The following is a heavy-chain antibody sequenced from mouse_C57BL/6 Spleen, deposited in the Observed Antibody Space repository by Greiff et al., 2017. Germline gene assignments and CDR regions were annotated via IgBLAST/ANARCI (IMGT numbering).Heavy chain of an antibody. D-gene: IGHD2-10*02. Sequence: VQLQESGPELVKPGASVKISCKASGYAFSSSWMNWVKQRPGKGLEWIGRIYPGDGDTNYNGKFKGKATLTADKSSSTAYMQLSSLTSEDSAVYFCARSKEYGNYYFDYWGQGTTLTVSS. CDR1: GYAFSSSW. J-gene: IGHJ2*01. V-gene: IGHV1-82*01. CDR3: ARSKEYGNYYFDY. CDR2: IYPGDGDT.